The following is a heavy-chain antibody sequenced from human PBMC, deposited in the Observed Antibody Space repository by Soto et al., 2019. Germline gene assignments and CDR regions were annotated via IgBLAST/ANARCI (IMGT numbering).Heavy chain of an antibody. D-gene: IGHD5-12*01. CDR1: GYTITSYD. CDR2: INAGNGNT. Sequence: ASVKVSCKASGYTITSYDMHWVRQAPGQRLEWMGWINAGNGNTKYSQKFQGRVTITRDTSASTAYMELSSLRSEDTAMYYCARAGVATIYPGNNWFDPWGQGTLVTVSS. J-gene: IGHJ5*02. CDR3: ARAGVATIYPGNNWFDP. V-gene: IGHV1-3*01.